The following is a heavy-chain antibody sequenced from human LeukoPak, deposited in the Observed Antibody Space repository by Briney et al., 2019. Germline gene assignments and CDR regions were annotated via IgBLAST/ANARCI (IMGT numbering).Heavy chain of an antibody. Sequence: GGSLRLSCTASGFTFSSYAMSWVRQAPGKGLEWVSAISGSGGSTYYADSVKGRFTISRDNAKNSLYLQMNSLRAEDTAVYYCARDPNIIHLWFDTNDYWGQGTLVTVSS. J-gene: IGHJ4*02. CDR1: GFTFSSYA. V-gene: IGHV3-23*01. D-gene: IGHD5-18*01. CDR3: ARDPNIIHLWFDTNDY. CDR2: ISGSGGST.